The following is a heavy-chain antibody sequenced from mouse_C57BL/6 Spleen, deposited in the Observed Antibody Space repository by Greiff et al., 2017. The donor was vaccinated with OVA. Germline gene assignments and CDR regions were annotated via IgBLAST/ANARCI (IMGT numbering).Heavy chain of an antibody. J-gene: IGHJ2*01. CDR3: ARLYDGGDYFDY. Sequence: EVQLQQSGPELVKPGASVKISCKASGYTFTDYYMNWVKQSHGKSLEWIGDINPNNGGTSYNQKFKGKATLTVDKSSSTAYMELRSLTSEDSAVYYCARLYDGGDYFDYWGQGTTLTVSS. CDR2: INPNNGGT. D-gene: IGHD2-3*01. V-gene: IGHV1-26*01. CDR1: GYTFTDYY.